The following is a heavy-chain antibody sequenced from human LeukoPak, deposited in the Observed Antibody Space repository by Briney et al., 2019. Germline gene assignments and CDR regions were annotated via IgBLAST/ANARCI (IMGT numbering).Heavy chain of an antibody. Sequence: PSQTLSHTCAISGDSVSSNSVTWNWIRQSPSRGLEWLGRTYYRSTWYNDYAVSVRGRITVNPDTSKNQFSLHLNSVTPEDTAVYYCARRLTQYDCFDPWGQGILVTVSS. CDR1: GDSVSSNSVT. D-gene: IGHD2-2*01. CDR3: ARRLTQYDCFDP. V-gene: IGHV6-1*01. J-gene: IGHJ5*02. CDR2: TYYRSTWYN.